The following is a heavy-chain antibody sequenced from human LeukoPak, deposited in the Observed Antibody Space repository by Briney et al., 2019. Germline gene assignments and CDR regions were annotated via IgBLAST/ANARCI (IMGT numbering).Heavy chain of an antibody. CDR1: GGTFSSYA. V-gene: IGHV1-69*01. J-gene: IGHJ6*04. D-gene: IGHD2-2*01. CDR2: IIPIFGTA. CDR3: ARVRGYCSSTSCSSPYYYYGMDV. Sequence: SVEVSCKASGGTFSSYAISWVRQAPGQGLEWMGGIIPIFGTANCAQKFQGRVTITADESTSTAYMELSSLRSEDTAVYYCARVRGYCSSTSCSSPYYYYGMDVWGKGTTVTVSS.